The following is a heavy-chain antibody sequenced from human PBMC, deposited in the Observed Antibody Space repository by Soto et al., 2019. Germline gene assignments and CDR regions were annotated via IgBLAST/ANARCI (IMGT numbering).Heavy chain of an antibody. CDR3: ADPVPAPTHYDYCDMDV. CDR2: ISNSGDTI. J-gene: IGHJ6*02. V-gene: IGHV3-23*01. CDR1: GFTFSYYT. Sequence: EVPLLESGGGLVQPGGSLRLSCVASGFTFSYYTMSWVRQAPGKGLEWVSGISNSGDTIYYADSVKGRFTISRDNFHNSLYLQMNSLRADDTAVYSCADPVPAPTHYDYCDMDVWGQGTTVTVSS. D-gene: IGHD2-2*01.